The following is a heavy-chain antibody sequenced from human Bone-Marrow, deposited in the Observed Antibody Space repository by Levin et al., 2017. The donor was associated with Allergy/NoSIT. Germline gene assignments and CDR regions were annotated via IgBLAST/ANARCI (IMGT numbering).Heavy chain of an antibody. CDR1: GFTFSSYE. CDR3: ARVARDYDTTPPLHQDDAFDI. CDR2: ISSSGSTI. Sequence: PGGSLRLSCAASGFTFSSYEMNWVRQAPGKGLEWVSYISSSGSTIYYADSVKGRFTISRDNAKNSLYLQMNSLRAEDTAVYYCARVARDYDTTPPLHQDDAFDIWGQGTMVTVSS. D-gene: IGHD4-17*01. J-gene: IGHJ3*02. V-gene: IGHV3-48*03.